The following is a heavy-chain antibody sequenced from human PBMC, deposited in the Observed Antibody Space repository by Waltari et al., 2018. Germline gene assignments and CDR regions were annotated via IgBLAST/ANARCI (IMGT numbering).Heavy chain of an antibody. J-gene: IGHJ3*01. D-gene: IGHD5-12*01. CDR1: GVSITSNRHY. CDR2: VSYSGTT. V-gene: IGHV4-39*01. Sequence: QLQLQESGPRLVRPSETLSLICRVSGVSITSNRHYWAWIRQSPGQGLEWIGPVSYSGTTYISPSLKSRVSVSRDTSNNQVSLILGSVTAADMAVYYCATYIGASVGTAAFDVWGQGTMVTVSS. CDR3: ATYIGASVGTAAFDV.